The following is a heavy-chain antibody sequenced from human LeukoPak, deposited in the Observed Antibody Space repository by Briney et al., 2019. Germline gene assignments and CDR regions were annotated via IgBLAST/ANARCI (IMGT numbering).Heavy chain of an antibody. J-gene: IGHJ4*02. D-gene: IGHD3-22*01. V-gene: IGHV3-21*01. CDR2: IISSSSYI. CDR3: ARDTYYYYYDSSGRPLYYFDY. Sequence: PGGSLRLSCAASGFTFSSYSMNWLPQAPGKGLEWVSSIISSSSYIYYADSVKGRFTIYRDNAKNSLYLKMNSLRAEDTPVYYCARDTYYYYYDSSGRPLYYFDYWGQGTLVTVSS. CDR1: GFTFSSYS.